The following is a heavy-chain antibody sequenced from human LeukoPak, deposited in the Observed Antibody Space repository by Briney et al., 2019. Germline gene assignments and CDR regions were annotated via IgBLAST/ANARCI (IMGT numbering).Heavy chain of an antibody. Sequence: SVKVSCKASGGTFSSYAISWVRQAPGQGLEWMGRIIPILGIANYAQKFQGRVTITADKSTSTAYMELSSLRSEDTAVYYCARGGSGYDYLGYWGQGTLVTISS. J-gene: IGHJ4*02. CDR2: IIPILGIA. D-gene: IGHD5-12*01. CDR3: ARGGSGYDYLGY. V-gene: IGHV1-69*04. CDR1: GGTFSSYA.